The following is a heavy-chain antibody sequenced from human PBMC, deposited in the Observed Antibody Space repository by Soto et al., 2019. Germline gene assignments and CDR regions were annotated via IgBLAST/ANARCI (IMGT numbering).Heavy chain of an antibody. CDR1: GGSISSYY. J-gene: IGHJ6*02. CDR3: ARVPGARGGGWNGMDV. D-gene: IGHD2-2*01. V-gene: IGHV4-59*01. Sequence: QVQLQESGPGLVKPSETLSLTCTVSGGSISSYYWSWIRQPPGKGLEWIGYIYYSGSTNYNPSLKSRVTISVATAQNQFSLKLSSGAAADRAVYYWARVPGARGGGWNGMDVWGQGTTVTVSS. CDR2: IYYSGST.